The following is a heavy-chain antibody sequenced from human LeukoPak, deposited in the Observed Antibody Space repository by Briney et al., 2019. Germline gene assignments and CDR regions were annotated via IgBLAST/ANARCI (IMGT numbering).Heavy chain of an antibody. CDR1: GYTFTSYG. D-gene: IGHD3-10*01. CDR3: ARDCALSRLACVVRGVRPLDY. V-gene: IGHV1-18*04. Sequence: ASVKVSCKASGYTFTSYGISWVRQAPGQGLEWMGWISAYNGNTNYAQKLQGRVTMTTDTSTSTAYMELRSLRSDDTAVYYCARDCALSRLACVVRGVRPLDYWGQGTLVTVSS. J-gene: IGHJ4*02. CDR2: ISAYNGNT.